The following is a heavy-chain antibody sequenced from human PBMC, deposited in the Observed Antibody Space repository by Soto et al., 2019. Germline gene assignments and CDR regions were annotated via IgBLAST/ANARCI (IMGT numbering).Heavy chain of an antibody. Sequence: QVHLVQSGAEVKKPGASVNVSCKASGYTFTSYGISWVRQAPGQGLEWMGWISAYNGKTDYVQKLQGRVTMTTDPSTRTAYMEVRSLTSDDTAVYYCARVGLSVAWTWGGYSMDVWGQGTTVTVSS. D-gene: IGHD6-19*01. CDR3: ARVGLSVAWTWGGYSMDV. V-gene: IGHV1-18*01. CDR2: ISAYNGKT. CDR1: GYTFTSYG. J-gene: IGHJ6*02.